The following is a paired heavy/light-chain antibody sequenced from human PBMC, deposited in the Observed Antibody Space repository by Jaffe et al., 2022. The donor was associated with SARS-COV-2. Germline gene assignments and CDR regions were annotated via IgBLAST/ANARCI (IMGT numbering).Heavy chain of an antibody. Sequence: EMQVVESGGGLVQPGGSLRLSCAASGFTFSRYDMHWVRQGTGKGLEWVSAIDTVGGTYYSGSAKGRFTISREDAKNSLYLQMNDLRAGDTAIYYCAREGYSGYFSALDVWGEGTTVTVSS. V-gene: IGHV3-13*01. CDR2: IDTVGGT. CDR3: AREGYSGYFSALDV. D-gene: IGHD5-12*01. CDR1: GFTFSRYD. J-gene: IGHJ6*04.
Light chain of an antibody. V-gene: IGLV1-40*01. Sequence: QSVLTQPPSVSGAPGQRVTISCTGGSSNIGAGYDVHWYQQVPGTAPRLLIYDNTNRPSGVPDRFSGSKSGTSASLAISWLQAEDEADYYCQSYDSSLSDSVFGGGTQLTVL. CDR2: DNT. J-gene: IGLJ3*02. CDR1: SSNIGAGYD. CDR3: QSYDSSLSDSV.